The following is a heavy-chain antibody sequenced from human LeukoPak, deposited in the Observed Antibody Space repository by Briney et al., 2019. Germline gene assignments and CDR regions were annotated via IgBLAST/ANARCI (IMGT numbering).Heavy chain of an antibody. CDR1: GGSISSHY. CDR2: IYYSGST. V-gene: IGHV4-59*11. Sequence: SETLSLTCTVSGGSISSHYWSWIRQSPGKGLEWIGYIYYSGSTNYNPSLKSRVTISVDTSKNQFSLKLSSVIAADTAVYYRAGGEMATIEDAFDIWGQGTMVTVSS. D-gene: IGHD5-24*01. J-gene: IGHJ3*02. CDR3: AGGEMATIEDAFDI.